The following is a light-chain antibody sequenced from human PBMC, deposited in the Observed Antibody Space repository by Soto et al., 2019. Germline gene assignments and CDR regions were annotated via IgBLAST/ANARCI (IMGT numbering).Light chain of an antibody. CDR3: QQYGSSPLT. V-gene: IGKV3-20*01. CDR1: QSVRNNY. CDR2: DAS. J-gene: IGKJ4*01. Sequence: EIVLTQSPGTLSLSPGERATLSCRASQSVRNNYLAWYQQKPGQAPRFLIYDASSRATGIPDRFSGSGSGTDFTLTISRLEPEDFAVYYCQQYGSSPLTFRGGTKVDIK.